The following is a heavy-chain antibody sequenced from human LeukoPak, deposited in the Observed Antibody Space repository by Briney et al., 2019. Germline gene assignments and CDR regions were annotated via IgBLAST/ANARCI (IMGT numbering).Heavy chain of an antibody. CDR3: ARDRTLYSSSWYFSPGDY. J-gene: IGHJ4*02. CDR1: GFTFGDYA. D-gene: IGHD6-13*01. V-gene: IGHV3-30*04. CDR2: ISYDGSNK. Sequence: GGSLRLSCTASGFTFGDYAMSWFRQAPGKGLEWVAVISYDGSNKYYADSVKGRFTISRDNSKNTLYLQMNSLRAEDTAVYYCARDRTLYSSSWYFSPGDYWGQGTLVTVSS.